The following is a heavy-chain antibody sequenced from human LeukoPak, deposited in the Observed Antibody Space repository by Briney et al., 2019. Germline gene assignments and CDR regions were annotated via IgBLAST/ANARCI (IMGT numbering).Heavy chain of an antibody. V-gene: IGHV3-21*01. J-gene: IGHJ4*02. CDR2: ISSSSSYI. D-gene: IGHD3-16*01. CDR1: GFTFSSYS. Sequence: GGSLRLSSAASGFTFSSYSMNWVRQAPGKGLEWVSSISSSSSYIYYADSVKGRFTISRDNAKNSLYLQMNSLRAEDTAVYYCARDPLGAPYYFDYWGQGTLVTVSS. CDR3: ARDPLGAPYYFDY.